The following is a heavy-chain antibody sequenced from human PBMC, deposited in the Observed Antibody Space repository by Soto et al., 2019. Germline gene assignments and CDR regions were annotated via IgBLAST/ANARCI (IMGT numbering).Heavy chain of an antibody. D-gene: IGHD6-6*01. CDR3: ARRARPDFYYMDV. Sequence: SGGGLAQPGGSLRLSCAASGFTLSGYAMDWVRQAPGKGLEYVSGISSNGVGTYYAKSVQGRFTISRDNSKNTVYLQMGSLRPEDMAVYYCARRARPDFYYMDVWGKGTTVTVSS. J-gene: IGHJ6*03. CDR2: ISSNGVGT. CDR1: GFTLSGYA. V-gene: IGHV3-64*01.